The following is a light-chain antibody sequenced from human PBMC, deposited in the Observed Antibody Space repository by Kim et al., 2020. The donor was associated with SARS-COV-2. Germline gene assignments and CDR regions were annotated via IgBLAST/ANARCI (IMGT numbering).Light chain of an antibody. Sequence: SVSPGERATLSSRASQRVSSNLAWYQQKPGQAPRLLIYGASTRATGIPARFSGSGSGTEFTLTISSRQSEDFAVYYCQQYNNWWTFGQGATVDI. CDR2: GAS. V-gene: IGKV3-15*01. J-gene: IGKJ1*01. CDR1: QRVSSN. CDR3: QQYNNWWT.